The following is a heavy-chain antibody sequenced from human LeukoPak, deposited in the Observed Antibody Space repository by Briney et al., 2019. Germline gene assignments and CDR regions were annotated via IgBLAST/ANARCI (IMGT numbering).Heavy chain of an antibody. CDR2: ISGSGVST. J-gene: IGHJ4*02. Sequence: SGGSLRLSCAASGFTFSSYAMSWVRQAPGKGLEWVSSISGSGVSTYYADSVKGRFTISRDNSTNTLYLQMNSLRAEDTAVYYCAKRIVGATTDYFDYWGQGTLVTVSS. V-gene: IGHV3-23*01. CDR1: GFTFSSYA. CDR3: AKRIVGATTDYFDY. D-gene: IGHD1-26*01.